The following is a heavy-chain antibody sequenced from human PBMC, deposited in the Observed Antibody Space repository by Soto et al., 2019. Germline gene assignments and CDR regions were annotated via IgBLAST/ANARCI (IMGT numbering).Heavy chain of an antibody. CDR3: ARSTGSHYYGMDV. Sequence: GASVKVSCKASGYTFTGYYMHWVRQAPGQGLEWMGWINPNSGGTNYAQKFQGWVTMTRDTSISTAYMELSRLRSDDTAVYYCARSTGSHYYGMDVWGQGTTVTVS. D-gene: IGHD3-9*01. V-gene: IGHV1-2*04. J-gene: IGHJ6*02. CDR2: INPNSGGT. CDR1: GYTFTGYY.